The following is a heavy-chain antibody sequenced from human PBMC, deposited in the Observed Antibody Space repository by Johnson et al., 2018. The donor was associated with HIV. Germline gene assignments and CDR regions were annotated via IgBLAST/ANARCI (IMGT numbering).Heavy chain of an antibody. Sequence: EVQLVESGGGLVQPGGSLRLSCAASGFTFSSYWMSWVRQAPGKGLEWVANIKHDGSEKYYADSVKGRFTISRDNSKNALYLQMTSLRAEDTAVYYCAKDLSGYSYGYGAFDIWGQGTMVTVSS. CDR1: GFTFSSYW. V-gene: IGHV3-7*01. CDR3: AKDLSGYSYGYGAFDI. CDR2: IKHDGSEK. J-gene: IGHJ3*02. D-gene: IGHD5-18*01.